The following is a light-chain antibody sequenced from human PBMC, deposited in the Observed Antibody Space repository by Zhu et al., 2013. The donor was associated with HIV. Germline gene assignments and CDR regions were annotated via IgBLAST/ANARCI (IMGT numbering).Light chain of an antibody. J-gene: IGLJ2*01. CDR2: EVG. V-gene: IGLV2-14*01. CDR1: SSDVGGYNY. Sequence: QSALTQPASVSGSPGQSITISCTGTSSDVGGYNYVSWYQQHPGKAPKLMIYEVGNRPSGVSNRFSGSKSGNTASLTISGLQAEDEADYYCSSYTSSSIPHVVFGGGTKLTVL. CDR3: SSYTSSSIPHVV.